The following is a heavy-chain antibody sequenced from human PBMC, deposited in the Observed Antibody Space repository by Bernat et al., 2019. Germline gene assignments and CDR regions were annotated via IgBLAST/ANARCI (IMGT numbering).Heavy chain of an antibody. Sequence: EVQLLESGGGLVQPGGSLRLSCAASGFTFSSYAMSWVRQAPGKGLEWVSAISGSGGSTYYADSVKGRFTISRDNSKNTLYLQMNSLRAEDTAVYYCAKGQYCSGGSCDPGDDGSLYYWGQGTLVTVSS. V-gene: IGHV3-23*01. CDR3: AKGQYCSGGSCDPGDDGSLYY. J-gene: IGHJ4*02. CDR1: GFTFSSYA. CDR2: ISGSGGST. D-gene: IGHD2-15*01.